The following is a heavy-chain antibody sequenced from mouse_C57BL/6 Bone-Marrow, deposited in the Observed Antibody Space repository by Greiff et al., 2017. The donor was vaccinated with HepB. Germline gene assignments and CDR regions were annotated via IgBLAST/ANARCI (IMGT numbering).Heavy chain of an antibody. CDR3: AREGDYYGSSYDWYFDV. Sequence: QVQLQQSDAELVKPGASVKISCKVSGYTFTDHTIHWMKQRPEQGLEWIGYIYPRDGSTKYNEKFKGKATLTADKSSSTAYMQLNSLTSEDSAVYLCAREGDYYGSSYDWYFDVWGTGTTVTVSS. CDR2: IYPRDGST. D-gene: IGHD1-1*01. J-gene: IGHJ1*03. V-gene: IGHV1-78*01. CDR1: GYTFTDHT.